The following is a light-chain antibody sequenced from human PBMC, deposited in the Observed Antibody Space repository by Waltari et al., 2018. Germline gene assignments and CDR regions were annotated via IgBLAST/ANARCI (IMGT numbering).Light chain of an antibody. Sequence: CRASQSVSRTLAWYPQKPGQAPRLLIYGASTRATGIPDRFSGGGSGTDFSLTISRLEPEDFAVYYCQHYVRLPATFGQGTKVEIK. V-gene: IGKV3-20*01. CDR1: QSVSRT. CDR3: QHYVRLPAT. J-gene: IGKJ1*01. CDR2: GAS.